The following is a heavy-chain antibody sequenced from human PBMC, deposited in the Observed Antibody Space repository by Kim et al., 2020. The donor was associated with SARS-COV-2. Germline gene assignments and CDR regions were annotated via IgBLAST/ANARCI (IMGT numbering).Heavy chain of an antibody. V-gene: IGHV3-74*01. Sequence: NSDGRSTSYADSVKGRFTISRDNAKNTLYLQMNSLRAEDTAVYYCANLFDPWGQGTLVTVSS. CDR3: ANLFDP. CDR2: NSDGRST. J-gene: IGHJ5*02.